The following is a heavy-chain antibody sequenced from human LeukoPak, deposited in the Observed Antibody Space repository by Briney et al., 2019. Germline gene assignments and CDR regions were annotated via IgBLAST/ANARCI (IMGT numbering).Heavy chain of an antibody. Sequence: SETLSLTCVVSGYSVSSNSYWAWIRQSPGKGLEWIGSIHHGGNTYYNPSLMSRVSMSIDMSKNQCSLNLNSVTAADTAVFYCARWLGNGFDVWGQGTMVTVSS. V-gene: IGHV4-38-2*01. CDR1: GYSVSSNSY. CDR2: IHHGGNT. D-gene: IGHD6-19*01. J-gene: IGHJ3*01. CDR3: ARWLGNGFDV.